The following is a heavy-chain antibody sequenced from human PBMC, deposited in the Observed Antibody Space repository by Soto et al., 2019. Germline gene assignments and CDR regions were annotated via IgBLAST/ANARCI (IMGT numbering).Heavy chain of an antibody. CDR1: GFTFSSYA. CDR2: ISSDGTDK. J-gene: IGHJ4*02. CDR3: ARSDRPQGVWFFDY. D-gene: IGHD2-8*01. V-gene: IGHV3-30-3*01. Sequence: HPGGSLRLSCAGSGFTFSSYAMNWVRQAPGKGLEWVAVISSDGTDKHDADSVKGRFTISRDNSKNTLYLQMNSLTAEDTAVYYCARSDRPQGVWFFDYWGQGTLVTVSS.